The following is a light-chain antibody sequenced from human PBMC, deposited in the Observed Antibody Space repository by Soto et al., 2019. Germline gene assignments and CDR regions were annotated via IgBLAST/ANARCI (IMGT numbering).Light chain of an antibody. CDR3: QQYSNWPLT. Sequence: PGESSTLSCRASQTVSITYLTWYQQKPGQAPRLLIYGSSTRASGIPARFSASGSGTEFSLTISSLQSEDFAVYYCQQYSNWPLTFGGGTKVDIK. CDR2: GSS. V-gene: IGKV3-15*01. J-gene: IGKJ4*01. CDR1: QTVSITY.